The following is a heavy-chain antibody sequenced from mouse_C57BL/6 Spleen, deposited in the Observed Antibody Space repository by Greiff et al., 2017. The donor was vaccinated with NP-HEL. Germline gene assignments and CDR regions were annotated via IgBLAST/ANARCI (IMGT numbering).Heavy chain of an antibody. CDR3: ARWGYARGFAY. J-gene: IGHJ3*01. D-gene: IGHD3-1*01. CDR2: IYPGSGNT. V-gene: IGHV1-76*01. Sequence: VQLQQSGAELVRPGASVKLSCKASGYTFTDYYINWVKQRPGQGLEWIARIYPGSGNTYYNEKFKGKATLTAEKSSSTAYMQLSSLTSEDSAVYFCARWGYARGFAYWGQGTLVTVSA. CDR1: GYTFTDYY.